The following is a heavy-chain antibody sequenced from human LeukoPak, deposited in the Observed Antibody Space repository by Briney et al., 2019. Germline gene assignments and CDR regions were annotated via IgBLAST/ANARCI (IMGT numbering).Heavy chain of an antibody. CDR1: GYTLTELS. Sequence: ASVKVSCKVSGYTLTELSVHWVRQAPGKGLEWMGGFDPEDGETIYAQKFQGRVTMTEDTSTDTAYMELSSLRSEDTAVYYCATDEWNRGSFDYWGQGTLVTVSS. CDR2: FDPEDGET. V-gene: IGHV1-24*01. D-gene: IGHD3-10*01. CDR3: ATDEWNRGSFDY. J-gene: IGHJ4*02.